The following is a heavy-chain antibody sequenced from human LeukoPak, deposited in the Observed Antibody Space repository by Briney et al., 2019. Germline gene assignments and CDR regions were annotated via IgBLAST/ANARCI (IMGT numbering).Heavy chain of an antibody. V-gene: IGHV1-2*02. CDR3: AREPERITMVRGAIFKGNNWFDP. CDR1: GYTFTGYY. J-gene: IGHJ5*02. CDR2: INPNSGGT. Sequence: ASVKVSCKASGYTFTGYYMHWVRQAPGQGLEWMGWINPNSGGTNYAQKFQGRVTMTRDTSISTAYMELSRLRSDDTAVYYCAREPERITMVRGAIFKGNNWFDPWGQGTLVTVSS. D-gene: IGHD3-10*01.